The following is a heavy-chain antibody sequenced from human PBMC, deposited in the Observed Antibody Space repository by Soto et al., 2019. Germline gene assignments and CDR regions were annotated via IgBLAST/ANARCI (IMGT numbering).Heavy chain of an antibody. V-gene: IGHV4-30-2*01. J-gene: IGHJ6*02. CDR3: ARVPDV. Sequence: WTWIRQPPGKGLEWIGYIYHSGSTYDNPSLKSRVTISVDRSKNQFSLKLSSVTAADTAVYYCARVPDVWGQGTTVTVSS. CDR2: IYHSGST.